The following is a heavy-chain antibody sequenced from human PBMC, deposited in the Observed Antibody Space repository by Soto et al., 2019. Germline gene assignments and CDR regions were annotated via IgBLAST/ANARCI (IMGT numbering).Heavy chain of an antibody. D-gene: IGHD3-16*02. Sequence: PSETLSLTCAVYGESFSGDYWRWIRQPPGKGLERIGEINHSGSTNHNPSLESRVTISVDTSKNQFSLKLSSVTAADTAVYYCARGPAARGYRPNYYYYYGMDVWGQGTTVT. CDR3: ARGPAARGYRPNYYYYYGMDV. V-gene: IGHV4-34*01. CDR2: INHSGST. J-gene: IGHJ6*02. CDR1: GESFSGDY.